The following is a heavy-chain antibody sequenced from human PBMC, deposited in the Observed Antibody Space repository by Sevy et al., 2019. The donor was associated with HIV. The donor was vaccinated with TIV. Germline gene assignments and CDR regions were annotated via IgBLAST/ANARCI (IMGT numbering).Heavy chain of an antibody. CDR3: ARYDSSVSFDY. Sequence: SESLSLTCAVSGGSISSGGYCWSWIRQPPGKGLEWIGYIYHSGSTYYNPSLKSRVTISVDRSKNQFSLKLSSVTAADTAVYYCARYDSSVSFDYWGQGTLVTVSS. V-gene: IGHV4-30-2*01. J-gene: IGHJ4*02. CDR2: IYHSGST. D-gene: IGHD3-22*01. CDR1: GGSISSGGYC.